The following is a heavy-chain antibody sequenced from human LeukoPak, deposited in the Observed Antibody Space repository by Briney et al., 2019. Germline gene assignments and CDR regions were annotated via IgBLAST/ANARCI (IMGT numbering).Heavy chain of an antibody. D-gene: IGHD6-19*01. CDR2: INHSGST. CDR1: GGSFSDYD. Sequence: SETLSLTCAVYGGSFSDYDWSWIRQPPGKGLEWLGQINHSGSTNYNPSFQSRITLSIDKSKSHFSLNLSSVTAADTAVYYCARPGSGWAYDAFDVWGQGTVVTVSS. J-gene: IGHJ3*01. V-gene: IGHV4-34*01. CDR3: ARPGSGWAYDAFDV.